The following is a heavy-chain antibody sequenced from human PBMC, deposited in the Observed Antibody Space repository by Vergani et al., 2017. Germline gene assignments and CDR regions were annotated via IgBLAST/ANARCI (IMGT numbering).Heavy chain of an antibody. Sequence: EVQLVQSGAEVQKPGESLRISCKGSGYSFTSYWIIWVRQMPGKGLEWMGRIDPSDSYTNYSPSFQGHVTISADKSISTAYLQWSSLKASDTAMYYCARQVAVAGKWWGPYYYYGMDVWGQGTTVTVSS. V-gene: IGHV5-10-1*01. CDR1: GYSFTSYW. J-gene: IGHJ6*02. CDR2: IDPSDSYT. D-gene: IGHD6-19*01. CDR3: ARQVAVAGKWWGPYYYYGMDV.